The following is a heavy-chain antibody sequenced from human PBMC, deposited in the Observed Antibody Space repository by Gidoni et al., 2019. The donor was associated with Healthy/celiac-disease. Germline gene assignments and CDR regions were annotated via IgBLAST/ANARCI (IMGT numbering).Heavy chain of an antibody. J-gene: IGHJ4*02. CDR3: ARAAPGATVTPIDY. D-gene: IGHD4-17*01. V-gene: IGHV3-48*02. CDR1: GFTFSSYS. Sequence: EVQLVVSGGGLVQPGGSLRLSCAASGFTFSSYSMNWVRQAPGKGLEWVSYISSSSSTIYYADSVKGRFTISRDNAKNSLYLQMNSLRDEDTAVYYCARAAPGATVTPIDYWGQGTLVTVSS. CDR2: ISSSSSTI.